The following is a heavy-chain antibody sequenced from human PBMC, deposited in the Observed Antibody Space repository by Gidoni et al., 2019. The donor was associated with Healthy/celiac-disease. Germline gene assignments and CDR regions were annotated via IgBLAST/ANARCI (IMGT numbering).Heavy chain of an antibody. J-gene: IGHJ4*02. D-gene: IGHD3-22*01. V-gene: IGHV1-8*01. CDR3: ARGTSYYYDSSGYYPFDY. CDR2: MNPNSGNT. CDR1: GYTFTSYD. Sequence: QVQLVQSGAEVKKPGASVKVSCKASGYTFTSYDINWVRQATGHGLEWMGWMNPNSGNTGYAQKFQGRVTMTRNTSISTAYRELSSLRSEDTAVYYCARGTSYYYDSSGYYPFDYWGQGTLVTVSS.